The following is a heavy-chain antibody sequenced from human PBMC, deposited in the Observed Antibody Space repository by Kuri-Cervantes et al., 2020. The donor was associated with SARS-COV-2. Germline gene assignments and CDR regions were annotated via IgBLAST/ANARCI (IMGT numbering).Heavy chain of an antibody. V-gene: IGHV1-2*04. CDR3: ARGMVRGIIQYYYYAMDV. J-gene: IGHJ6*02. CDR1: GYTFTGYY. CDR2: INPNSGGT. D-gene: IGHD3-10*01. Sequence: ASVKVSCKASGYTFTGYYMHWVRQAPGQGLEWMGWINPNSGGTNYAQKFQGWVTMTRDTSISTAYMELSRLRSDDMAVYYCARGMVRGIIQYYYYAMDVWGQGTTVTVSS.